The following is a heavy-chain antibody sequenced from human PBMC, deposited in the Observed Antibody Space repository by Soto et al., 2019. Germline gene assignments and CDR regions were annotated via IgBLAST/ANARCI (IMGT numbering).Heavy chain of an antibody. CDR2: IIPILGIA. J-gene: IGHJ3*02. Sequence: QVQLVQSGAEVKKPGSSVKVSCKASGGTFSSYTISWVRQAPGQGLEWMGRIIPILGIANYAQKFQGRVTITADKSTSTAYMELSSLRSEDTAVYYCAIFYYGSRRQPRGDAFDIWGQGTIVTVSS. CDR1: GGTFSSYT. V-gene: IGHV1-69*02. D-gene: IGHD3-10*01. CDR3: AIFYYGSRRQPRGDAFDI.